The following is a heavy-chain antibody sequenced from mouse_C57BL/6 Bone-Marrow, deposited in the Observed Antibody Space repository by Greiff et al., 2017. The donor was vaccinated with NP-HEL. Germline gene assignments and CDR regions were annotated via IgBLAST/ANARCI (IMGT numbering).Heavy chain of an antibody. CDR1: GYTFTSYW. CDR2: TYPGSGST. D-gene: IGHD3-3*01. CDR3: ARGGTGY. J-gene: IGHJ2*01. V-gene: IGHV1-55*01. Sequence: QVKLQQPGAELVKPGPSVKMSCKASGYTFTSYWITWLTQRPGQGLEWIGDTYPGSGSTNYNEKFKSKATLTVATSSSTAYMQLSSLTSEDSAVYYCARGGTGYWGQGTTLTVCS.